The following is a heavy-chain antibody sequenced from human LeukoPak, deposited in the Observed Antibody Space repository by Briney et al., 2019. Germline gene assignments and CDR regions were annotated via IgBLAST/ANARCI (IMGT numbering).Heavy chain of an antibody. CDR2: IGTAGDT. Sequence: GGSLRLSCAASGFTFSSYDMHWVRPATGKGLEWVSAIGTAGDTYYPGSVKGRFTISRENAKNSLYLQMNSLRAGDTAVYYCARALADILTGQSNYGMDVWGQGTTVTVSS. CDR1: GFTFSSYD. V-gene: IGHV3-13*01. CDR3: ARALADILTGQSNYGMDV. D-gene: IGHD3-9*01. J-gene: IGHJ6*02.